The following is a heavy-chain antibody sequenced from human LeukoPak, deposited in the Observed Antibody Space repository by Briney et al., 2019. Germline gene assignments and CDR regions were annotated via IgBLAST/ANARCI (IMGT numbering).Heavy chain of an antibody. Sequence: SETLSLTCAVYGRSFSGYYWSWIRHPPGKGLEWIGEINHSGSTNYNPSLKSRVTISVDTSKNQFSLKLSYVTAADTAVYYCARDYGSGSYIGARTYNWFDPWGQGTLVTVSS. CDR3: ARDYGSGSYIGARTYNWFDP. J-gene: IGHJ5*02. CDR2: INHSGST. V-gene: IGHV4-34*01. CDR1: GRSFSGYY. D-gene: IGHD3-10*01.